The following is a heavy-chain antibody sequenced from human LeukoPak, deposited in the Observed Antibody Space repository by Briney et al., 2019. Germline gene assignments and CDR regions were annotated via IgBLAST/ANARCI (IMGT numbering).Heavy chain of an antibody. CDR1: GYTFTSYG. D-gene: IGHD5-12*01. CDR3: ATRLGGYDFLDAFDI. J-gene: IGHJ3*02. CDR2: ITAYNGNT. Sequence: AAVKVSCKASGYTFTSYGISWVRQATGQGLEWMGWITAYNGNTNYAPKLHGRVTMTTDPSTSAAYMELRRLRSDDTAVYYCATRLGGYDFLDAFDIWGQGTMVTVSS. V-gene: IGHV1-18*01.